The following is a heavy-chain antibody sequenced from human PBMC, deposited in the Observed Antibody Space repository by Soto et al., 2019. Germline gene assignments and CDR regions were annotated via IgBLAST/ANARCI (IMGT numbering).Heavy chain of an antibody. J-gene: IGHJ6*02. Sequence: PSETLSLTCSVSGYSVSSSDYYWAWIRQPPGKGLEWIGSMLYSGLTYYNPSLKSRVTLSVDTSKNQFSVRLNSVTPEDTAVYYCARRVGQGYYGLDVWGQGTTVTVSS. CDR3: ARRVGQGYYGLDV. CDR1: GYSVSSSDYY. V-gene: IGHV4-39*01. CDR2: MLYSGLT.